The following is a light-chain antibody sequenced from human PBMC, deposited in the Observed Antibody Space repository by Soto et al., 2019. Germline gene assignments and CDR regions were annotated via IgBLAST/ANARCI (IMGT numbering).Light chain of an antibody. V-gene: IGLV1-51*02. Sequence: QSVLTHPPSVSAAPRKKATISCSGSSSNIGNNYVSWYLQLPGTAPKLLIYEDNKRPSGIPDRFSGSKSDTSAPLGITGLRTGDEADYDCAAWDSRLSAGVFGGGTKLTGL. CDR1: SSNIGNNY. CDR3: AAWDSRLSAGV. J-gene: IGLJ3*02. CDR2: EDN.